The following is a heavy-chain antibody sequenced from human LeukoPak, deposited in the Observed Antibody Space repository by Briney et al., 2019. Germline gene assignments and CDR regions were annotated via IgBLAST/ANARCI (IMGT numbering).Heavy chain of an antibody. CDR1: GGSISSYY. V-gene: IGHV4-59*01. Sequence: KPSETLSLTCTVSGGSISSYYWSWIRQPPGKGLEWIGYIYYSGSTNYNPSLKSRVTISVDTSKNQFSLKLSSVTAADTAVYYCARDKYYYDSSAGRINWFDPWGQGTLVTVSS. J-gene: IGHJ5*02. CDR2: IYYSGST. CDR3: ARDKYYYDSSAGRINWFDP. D-gene: IGHD3-22*01.